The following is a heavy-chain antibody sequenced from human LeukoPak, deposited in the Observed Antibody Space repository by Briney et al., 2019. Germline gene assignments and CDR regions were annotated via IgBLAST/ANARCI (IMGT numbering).Heavy chain of an antibody. V-gene: IGHV3-23*01. CDR2: ISGSGGST. D-gene: IGHD3-9*01. Sequence: PGGSLRLSCAASGFTFSSYGMSWVRQAPGKGLEWVSAISGSGGSTYYADSVKGRFTISRDNSKNTLYLQMNSLRAEDTAVYYCAKDIWDQYFDWLLLESRGPDYWGQGTLVTVSS. CDR3: AKDIWDQYFDWLLLESRGPDY. J-gene: IGHJ4*02. CDR1: GFTFSSYG.